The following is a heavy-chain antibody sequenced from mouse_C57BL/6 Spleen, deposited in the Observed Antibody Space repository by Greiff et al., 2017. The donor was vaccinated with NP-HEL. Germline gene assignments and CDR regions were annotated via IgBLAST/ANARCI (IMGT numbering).Heavy chain of an antibody. CDR2: ISSGSSTI. J-gene: IGHJ3*01. D-gene: IGHD2-5*01. Sequence: EVQLQESGGGLVKPGGSLKLSCAASGFTFSDYGMHWVRQAPEKGLEWVAYISSGSSTIYYADTVKGRFTISRDNAKNTLFLQMTSLRSEDTAMYYCARRSNYLWFAYWGQGTLVTVSA. CDR1: GFTFSDYG. V-gene: IGHV5-17*01. CDR3: ARRSNYLWFAY.